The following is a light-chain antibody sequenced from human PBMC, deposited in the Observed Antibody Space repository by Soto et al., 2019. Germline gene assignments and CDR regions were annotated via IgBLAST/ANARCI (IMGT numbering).Light chain of an antibody. CDR1: QSVRSSY. CDR2: GAS. Sequence: GTLSLSPGERATLNCRASQSVRSSYLAWYQQQPGQAPRLLIHGASRRATGIPDRFSGSGSGTDFTLTINRLEPEDFAVYFCQQYGDMWTFGQGTKVDIK. J-gene: IGKJ1*01. V-gene: IGKV3-20*01. CDR3: QQYGDMWT.